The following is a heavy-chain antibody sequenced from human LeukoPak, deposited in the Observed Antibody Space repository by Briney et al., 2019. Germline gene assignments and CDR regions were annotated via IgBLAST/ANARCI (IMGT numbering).Heavy chain of an antibody. V-gene: IGHV4-38-2*02. CDR1: GYSISSGYY. D-gene: IGHD1-1*01. CDR3: ARLWNYYYMDV. J-gene: IGHJ6*03. CDR2: IDHSGST. Sequence: PSETLSLTCTVSGYSISSGYYWGWIRQPPGKGLEWTGSIDHSGSTYYNPSLKSRITISVDTSKNQFSLKLSSVTAADTAVYYCARLWNYYYMDVWGKGTTVTVSS.